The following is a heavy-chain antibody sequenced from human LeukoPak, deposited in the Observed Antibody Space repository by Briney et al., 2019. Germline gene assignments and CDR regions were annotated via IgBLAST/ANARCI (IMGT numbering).Heavy chain of an antibody. CDR1: GGSISSYY. Sequence: SETLSLTCTVSGGSISSYYWSWIRQPPGKGLEWIGYIYYSGSTNYNPSLKSRVTISVDTFKNQFSLKLSSVTAADTAVYYCARDPGLTGYYSPYYFDYWGQGTLVTVSS. D-gene: IGHD3-9*01. CDR2: IYYSGST. J-gene: IGHJ4*02. V-gene: IGHV4-59*01. CDR3: ARDPGLTGYYSPYYFDY.